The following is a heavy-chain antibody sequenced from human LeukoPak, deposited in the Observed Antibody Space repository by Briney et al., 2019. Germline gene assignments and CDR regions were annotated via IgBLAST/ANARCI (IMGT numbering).Heavy chain of an antibody. J-gene: IGHJ4*02. V-gene: IGHV3-30*04. Sequence: GGSLRLSCAASGFTLSSYTVNWVRQAPGKGLEWVAVISYDGSNKYYADSVKGRFTISRDNSKNTLYLQMNSLRAEDTAVYYCARDRGDWDYYFDYWGQGTLVTVSS. D-gene: IGHD2-21*02. CDR2: ISYDGSNK. CDR1: GFTLSSYT. CDR3: ARDRGDWDYYFDY.